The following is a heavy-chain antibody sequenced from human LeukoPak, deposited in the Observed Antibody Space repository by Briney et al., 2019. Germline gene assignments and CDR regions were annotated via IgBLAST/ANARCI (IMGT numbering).Heavy chain of an antibody. CDR2: ISSSSSYI. CDR1: GFTFSSYS. J-gene: IGHJ4*02. CDR3: ARGAGYCSSTSCYIAY. D-gene: IGHD2-2*02. V-gene: IGHV3-21*01. Sequence: GGSLRLSCAASGFTFSSYSMNWVRQAPGKGLEWVSSISSSSSYIYYADSVKGQFTISRDNAKNSLYLQMNSLRAEDTAVYYCARGAGYCSSTSCYIAYWGQGTLVTVSS.